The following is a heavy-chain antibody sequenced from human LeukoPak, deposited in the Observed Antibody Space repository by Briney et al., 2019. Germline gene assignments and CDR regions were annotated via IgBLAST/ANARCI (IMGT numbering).Heavy chain of an antibody. Sequence: GGSLRLSCAASGFTVSSNYMSWVRQAPGKGLEWVSVIYSGGSTYYADSVKGRFTISRDNSKNTLYLQMNSLRAEDTAVYYCAKDWRRVVVVGPITRHGNYVDVWGKGTTVTISS. CDR3: AKDWRRVVVVGPITRHGNYVDV. V-gene: IGHV3-53*01. CDR2: IYSGGST. J-gene: IGHJ6*03. D-gene: IGHD2-15*01. CDR1: GFTVSSNY.